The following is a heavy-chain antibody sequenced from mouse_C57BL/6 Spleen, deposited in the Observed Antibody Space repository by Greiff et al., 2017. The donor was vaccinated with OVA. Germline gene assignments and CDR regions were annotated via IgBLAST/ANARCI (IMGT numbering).Heavy chain of an antibody. CDR1: GYTFTSYW. J-gene: IGHJ3*01. Sequence: VQLQQPGAELVMPGASVKLSCKASGYTFTSYWMHWVKQRPGQGLEWIGEIDPSDSYTNYNQKFKGKSTLTVDKSSNTAYLQLSSLTSEDTAVYYCTIPPIYYGNWGFAYWGQGTLVTVSA. CDR2: IDPSDSYT. V-gene: IGHV1-69*01. CDR3: TIPPIYYGNWGFAY. D-gene: IGHD2-1*01.